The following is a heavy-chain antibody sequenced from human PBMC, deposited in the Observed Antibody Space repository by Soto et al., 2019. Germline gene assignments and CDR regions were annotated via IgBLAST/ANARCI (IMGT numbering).Heavy chain of an antibody. V-gene: IGHV4-59*01. CDR1: GGSISSYY. CDR3: AGGAADIVATISSRHVLYFDY. J-gene: IGHJ4*02. Sequence: SETLSLTCTVSGGSISSYYWSWIRQPPGKGLEWIGYIYYSGSTNYNPSLKSRVTISVDTSKNQFSLKLSSVTAADTAVYYCAGGAADIVATISSRHVLYFDYWGQGTLVTVSS. D-gene: IGHD5-12*01. CDR2: IYYSGST.